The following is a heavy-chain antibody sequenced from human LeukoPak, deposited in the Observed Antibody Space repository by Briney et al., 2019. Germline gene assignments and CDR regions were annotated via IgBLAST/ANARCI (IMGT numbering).Heavy chain of an antibody. V-gene: IGHV1-46*01. J-gene: IGHJ4*02. CDR1: GYTFTSYY. CDR2: INPSGGST. CDR3: ARGSNGVLWFGELSPFDY. D-gene: IGHD3-10*01. Sequence: ASVKVSCKASGYTFTSYYMHWVRQAPGQGLEWMGIINPSGGSTSYAQKFQGRVTMTRDMSTSTVYMELSSLRSEDTAVYYCARGSNGVLWFGELSPFDYWGQGTLVTVSS.